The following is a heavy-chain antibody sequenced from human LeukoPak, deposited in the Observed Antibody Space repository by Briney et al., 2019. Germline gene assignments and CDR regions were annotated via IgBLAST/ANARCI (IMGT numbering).Heavy chain of an antibody. CDR2: IKQDGSEK. CDR3: AREHPYYYDSSGTALMAEIKYYFDY. Sequence: PGGSLRLSCAASGFTFSSYWMSWVRQAPGKGLEWVAHIKQDGSEKYYVDSVKGRFTISRDNAKNSLYLQMNSLRAEDTGVYYCAREHPYYYDSSGTALMAEIKYYFDYWGQGTLVTVSS. V-gene: IGHV3-7*01. J-gene: IGHJ4*02. CDR1: GFTFSSYW. D-gene: IGHD3-22*01.